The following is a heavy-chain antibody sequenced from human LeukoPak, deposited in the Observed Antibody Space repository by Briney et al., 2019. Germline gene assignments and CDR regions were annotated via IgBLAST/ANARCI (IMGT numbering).Heavy chain of an antibody. Sequence: XXSLRLSCAASGFTFSTYAMHWVRQAXGKGLEWVAVIWYDGNNKYYADSVKGRFTISRDNSKNTLYLQMNSLRVEDTAVYYCARGSSSVTLPGDWGQGTLVTVSS. CDR3: ARGSSSVTLPGD. CDR2: IWYDGNNK. J-gene: IGHJ4*02. D-gene: IGHD2-2*01. V-gene: IGHV3-33*01. CDR1: GFTFSTYA.